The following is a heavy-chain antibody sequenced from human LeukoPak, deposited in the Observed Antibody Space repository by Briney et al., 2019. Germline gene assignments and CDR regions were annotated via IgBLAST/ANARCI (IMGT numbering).Heavy chain of an antibody. CDR3: ARRPRSSSGERWFDP. Sequence: PGGSLRLSCAASGFTFSDYYMSWIRQAPGKGLEWVSYISGSGSTIYYADSVKGRFTISRDNAKNSLYLQMNSLRAEDTAVYYCARRPRSSSGERWFDPWGQGTLVTVSP. CDR2: ISGSGSTI. V-gene: IGHV3-11*01. CDR1: GFTFSDYY. J-gene: IGHJ5*02. D-gene: IGHD6-25*01.